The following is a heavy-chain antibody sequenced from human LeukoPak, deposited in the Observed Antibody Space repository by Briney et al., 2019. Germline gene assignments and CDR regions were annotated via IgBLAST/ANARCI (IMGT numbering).Heavy chain of an antibody. CDR1: GDSISSGGNY. D-gene: IGHD3-9*01. Sequence: SETLSLTCTVSGDSISSGGNYWSWLRQHPGKGLEWIGYIYYSGSTNYNPSLKSRVTISVDTSKNQFSLKLSSVTAADTAVYYCARGFGYFDWGSSPYYFDYWGQGTLVTVSS. V-gene: IGHV4-61*08. CDR3: ARGFGYFDWGSSPYYFDY. CDR2: IYYSGST. J-gene: IGHJ4*02.